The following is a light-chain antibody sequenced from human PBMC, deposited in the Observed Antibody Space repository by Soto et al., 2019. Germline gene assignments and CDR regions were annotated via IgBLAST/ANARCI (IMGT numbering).Light chain of an antibody. Sequence: QSVLTQPPSASGTPGQRVTIFCSGSSSNIGSNYVYWYQQVPGTAPKLLIYRNNQRPSGVPDRFSGSKSGTSASLAISGLRSEDEADYYCAAWDRGLGAWVFGGGTKVTVL. CDR2: RNN. CDR3: AAWDRGLGAWV. V-gene: IGLV1-47*01. J-gene: IGLJ3*02. CDR1: SSNIGSNY.